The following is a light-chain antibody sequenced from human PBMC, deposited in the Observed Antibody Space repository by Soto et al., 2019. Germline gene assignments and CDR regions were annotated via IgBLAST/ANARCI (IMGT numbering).Light chain of an antibody. CDR1: QSISRW. V-gene: IGKV1-5*01. Sequence: DIQMTQSPSTLSASVGDRVTITCRASQSISRWLAWYQQKPGKAPKALIYDASTLRSGVPSRFSGSGSGTDFTLTISSLQPEDFATYYCQQSYSTITFGQGTRLEIK. CDR3: QQSYSTIT. J-gene: IGKJ5*01. CDR2: DAS.